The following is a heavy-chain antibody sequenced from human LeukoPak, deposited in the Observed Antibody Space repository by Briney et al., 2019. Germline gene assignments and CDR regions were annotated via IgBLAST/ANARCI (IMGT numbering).Heavy chain of an antibody. CDR3: AKDYSDSRVADVFFEY. D-gene: IGHD2-15*01. Sequence: TGGSLRLSCAASGLTFSDYPMSWFRQAPGKGLEWVSGITSGFTPHYADSVKGRFTISRDNSKNTFHLQLNSLRAEDTAVYYCAKDYSDSRVADVFFEYWGQGTLVTVSS. V-gene: IGHV3-23*01. J-gene: IGHJ4*02. CDR2: ITSGFTP. CDR1: GLTFSDYP.